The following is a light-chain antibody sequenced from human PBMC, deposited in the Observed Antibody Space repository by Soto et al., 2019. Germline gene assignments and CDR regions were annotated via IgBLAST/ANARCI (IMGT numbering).Light chain of an antibody. CDR1: SGHSSYA. J-gene: IGLJ3*02. CDR2: LNSDGRH. Sequence: QPVLTQSPSASASLGASVKLTCTLSSGHSSYAIAWHQQQPEKGPRYLMKLNSDGRHSKGDGIPDRFSGSSSGAERYLTISSLQSGDEADYFCQTWGTGIRVFGGGTKLTV. CDR3: QTWGTGIRV. V-gene: IGLV4-69*01.